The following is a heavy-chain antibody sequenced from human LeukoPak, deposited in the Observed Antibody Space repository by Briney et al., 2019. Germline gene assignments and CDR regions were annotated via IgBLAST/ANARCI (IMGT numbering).Heavy chain of an antibody. CDR3: ARDRAGVFDY. CDR2: IRCDGSNK. V-gene: IGHV3-30*02. D-gene: IGHD3-10*01. CDR1: GFTFSSYG. J-gene: IGHJ4*02. Sequence: PGGSLRLSCAASGFTFSSYGMHWVRQAPGKGLEWVAFIRCDGSNKYYADSVKGRFTISRDNSKNTLYLQMNSLRAEDTAVYYCARDRAGVFDYWGQGTLVTVSS.